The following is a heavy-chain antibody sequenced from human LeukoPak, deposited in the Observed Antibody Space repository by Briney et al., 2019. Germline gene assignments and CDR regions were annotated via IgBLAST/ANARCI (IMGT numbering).Heavy chain of an antibody. CDR1: GFTFSNHW. CDR3: TRDLMDYDVSTGLHHYYMDV. D-gene: IGHD3-9*01. V-gene: IGHV3-74*01. Sequence: GGSLRLSCAASGFTFSNHWMNWVRQAPGKGLVWVSRINTDGSSTSYADSVRGRFTISRDNAKNTLYLQMNTLRVEDTAVYYCTRDLMDYDVSTGLHHYYMDVWGQGTTVTVSS. CDR2: INTDGSST. J-gene: IGHJ6*02.